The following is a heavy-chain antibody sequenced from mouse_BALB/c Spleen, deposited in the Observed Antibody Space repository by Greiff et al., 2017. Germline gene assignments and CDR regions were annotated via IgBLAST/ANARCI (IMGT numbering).Heavy chain of an antibody. J-gene: IGHJ3*01. V-gene: IGHV1S53*03. Sequence: VKLQESDTELVKPGASVKISCKASGYTFTDHAIHWVKQRPEQGLEWIGYISPGNGDIKYNEKFKGKATLTADKSSSTAYMQLNSLTSEDSAVYFCNPLTGAWGQGTLVTVSA. CDR3: NPLTGA. D-gene: IGHD4-1*01. CDR1: GYTFTDHA. CDR2: ISPGNGDI.